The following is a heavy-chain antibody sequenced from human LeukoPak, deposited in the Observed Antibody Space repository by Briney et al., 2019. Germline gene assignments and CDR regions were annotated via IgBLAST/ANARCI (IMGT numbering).Heavy chain of an antibody. CDR3: ARHFYGYFDS. Sequence: GGSLRLSCAASGFTFNNYWMTWVRQAPGKGLERVANIIQDGDGKYFVDSVKGRFTVSRDNAKNSLYLQMNSLRVEDTGVYYCARHFYGYFDSWGQGTLVTVSS. CDR1: GFTFNNYW. CDR2: IIQDGDGK. D-gene: IGHD2/OR15-2a*01. V-gene: IGHV3-7*01. J-gene: IGHJ4*02.